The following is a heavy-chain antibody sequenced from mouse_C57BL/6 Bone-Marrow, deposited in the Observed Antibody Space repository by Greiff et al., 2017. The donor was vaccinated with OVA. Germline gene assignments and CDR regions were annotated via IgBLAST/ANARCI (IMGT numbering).Heavy chain of an antibody. CDR1: GFSLTSYG. J-gene: IGHJ4*01. V-gene: IGHV2-4*01. CDR3: AKNGVTTRYAMDY. Sequence: VQLQQSGPGLVQPSQSLSITCTVSGFSLTSYGVHWVRQPPGKGLEWLGVIWSGGSTDYNAAFISRLSISKDNSNSQVFFKMNSLQADDTAIYYCAKNGVTTRYAMDYWGQGTSGTVSS. CDR2: IWSGGST. D-gene: IGHD2-2*01.